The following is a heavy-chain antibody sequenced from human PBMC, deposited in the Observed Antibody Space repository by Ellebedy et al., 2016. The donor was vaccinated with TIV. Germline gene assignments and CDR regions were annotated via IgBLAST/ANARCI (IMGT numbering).Heavy chain of an antibody. D-gene: IGHD7-27*01. V-gene: IGHV3-30*01. CDR1: GFTFNDYA. J-gene: IGHJ4*02. CDR2: ISKDGSDK. Sequence: PGGSLRLSCAASGFTFNDYAMHWFRQAPGKGLEWVAAISKDGSDKFTADSVKGRFTISRDNSKNTMSLQMNSLRIEDTALYYCARDLPNWGSDYWGQGTLVTVPS. CDR3: ARDLPNWGSDY.